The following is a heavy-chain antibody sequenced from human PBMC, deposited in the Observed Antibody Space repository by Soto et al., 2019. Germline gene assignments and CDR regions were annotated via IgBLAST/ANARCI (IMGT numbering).Heavy chain of an antibody. V-gene: IGHV1-18*01. J-gene: IGHJ1*01. CDR2: VSPKSGNT. Sequence: QIQLVQSGAEVKKPGASVKVSCKSSGYNFFDYDVSWVRQAPGQGLEWMGWVSPKSGNTDYARKVQGRGTMTTDISTSTAYMELRGLISDDTGVYYCARGRTVSSIGPLLVWGQGTLVSVSS. CDR1: GYNFFDYD. CDR3: ARGRTVSSIGPLLV. D-gene: IGHD1-1*01.